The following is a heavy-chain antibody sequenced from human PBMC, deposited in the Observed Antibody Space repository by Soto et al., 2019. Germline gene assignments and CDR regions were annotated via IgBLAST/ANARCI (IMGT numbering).Heavy chain of an antibody. CDR3: ARARRFGAYFDY. J-gene: IGHJ4*02. Sequence: QVQLQQWGAGLLKPSETLSLTCAVYGGSVSGYYWSWIRQPPGKGLEWIGEINHSGSTNYNPSLKSRVTISVDTSNNQFSLKLSSVTAADTAVYYCARARRFGAYFDYWGQGTLVTVSS. CDR1: GGSVSGYY. V-gene: IGHV4-34*01. D-gene: IGHD3-10*01. CDR2: INHSGST.